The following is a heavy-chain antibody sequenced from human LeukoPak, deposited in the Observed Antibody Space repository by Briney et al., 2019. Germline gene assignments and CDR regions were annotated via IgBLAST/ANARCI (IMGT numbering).Heavy chain of an antibody. J-gene: IGHJ4*02. Sequence: PGGSLRLSCAASGFTFSSYSMNWVRQAPGKGLEWVSYINSGSSSIYYADSVKGRFTISRDNAKNSLYLQMNSPRAEDTAVYYCAREGGFDYWGQGTLVTVSS. D-gene: IGHD3-16*01. CDR1: GFTFSSYS. CDR3: AREGGFDY. CDR2: INSGSSSI. V-gene: IGHV3-48*01.